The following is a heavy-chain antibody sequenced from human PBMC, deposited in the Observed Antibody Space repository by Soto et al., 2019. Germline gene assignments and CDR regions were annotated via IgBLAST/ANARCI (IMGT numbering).Heavy chain of an antibody. CDR2: ISGSGDRT. Sequence: GGSLRLSCAASGFTFSSYAMGWVRQAPGKGLEWVSSISGSGDRTYYADSVKGRFTISRDNSKTTLYLQMNMPRAEDTAVYYCARGPYTSSSEWFDPWGQGTLVTVSS. CDR1: GFTFSSYA. J-gene: IGHJ5*02. D-gene: IGHD6-6*01. CDR3: ARGPYTSSSEWFDP. V-gene: IGHV3-23*01.